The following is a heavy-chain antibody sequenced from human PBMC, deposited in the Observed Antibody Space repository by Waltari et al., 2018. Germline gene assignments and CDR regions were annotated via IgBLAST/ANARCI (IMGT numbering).Heavy chain of an antibody. V-gene: IGHV3-30*18. CDR3: AKESNFGAGTYHYFYGIDI. CDR1: GFTFSNYG. CDR2: ISHKGHNE. J-gene: IGHJ6*02. Sequence: QVQLVESGGGVVQSGKSLRLSCAASGFTFSNYGMHWVRRAPGKGLDGVELISHKGHNEYYADSVKGRFNISRDNFNNILSLQMNNLRGDDTAVYYCAKESNFGAGTYHYFYGIDIWGQGTTVTVSS. D-gene: IGHD3-10*01.